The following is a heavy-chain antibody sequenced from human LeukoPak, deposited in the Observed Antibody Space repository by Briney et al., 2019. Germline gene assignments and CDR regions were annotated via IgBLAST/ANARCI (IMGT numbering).Heavy chain of an antibody. CDR2: ISGSGGST. Sequence: PGGSLRLSCAASGFTFSSYAMSWVRQAPGKGLEWVSAISGSGGSTYYADSVKGRFTISRDNSKNTLYLQMNSLRAEDTAVYYRAKDISPYYYDSSGCYFDYWGQGTLVTVSS. CDR1: GFTFSSYA. V-gene: IGHV3-23*01. CDR3: AKDISPYYYDSSGCYFDY. D-gene: IGHD3-22*01. J-gene: IGHJ4*02.